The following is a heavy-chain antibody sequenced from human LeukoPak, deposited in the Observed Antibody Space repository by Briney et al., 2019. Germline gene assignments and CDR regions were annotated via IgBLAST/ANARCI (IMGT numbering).Heavy chain of an antibody. Sequence: GSLRLSCAASGFTFSDTWMHWVRQAPGEGLVWVSRIRSDGSDTRYAESVKGRFTISRDNAKNSLYLQMNSLRAEDTALYYCAREYSSFDYYMDVWGKGTTVTVSS. CDR1: GFTFSDTW. D-gene: IGHD6-6*01. J-gene: IGHJ6*03. CDR2: IRSDGSDT. V-gene: IGHV3-74*01. CDR3: AREYSSFDYYMDV.